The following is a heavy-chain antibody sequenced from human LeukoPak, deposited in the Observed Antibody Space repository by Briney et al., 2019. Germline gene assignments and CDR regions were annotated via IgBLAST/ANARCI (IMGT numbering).Heavy chain of an antibody. CDR1: GFTFSSYS. J-gene: IGHJ3*02. CDR3: ARGEGWDPNAFDI. CDR2: ISSSSSYI. D-gene: IGHD1-26*01. V-gene: IGHV3-21*01. Sequence: GGSLRLSCAASGFTFSSYSMNWVRQAPGKGLEWVSSISSSSSYIYYADSVKGRFTISRDNAKNSLYLQMNSLRAEDTAVYYCARGEGWDPNAFDIWGQGTMVTVSS.